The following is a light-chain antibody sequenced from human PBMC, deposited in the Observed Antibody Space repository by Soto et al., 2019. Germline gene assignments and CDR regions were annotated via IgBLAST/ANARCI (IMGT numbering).Light chain of an antibody. CDR1: QRVYSN. J-gene: IGKJ1*01. V-gene: IGKV3-15*01. Sequence: EILMTQSPDTLSVSPGESATLSCRASQRVYSNLAWYQQRPGQAPRLLIYGASTRATGVPARFSGRGSGTEFTLTISSLQSEDFAVYYCQQYNNWPTWTFGQGTKVDIK. CDR3: QQYNNWPTWT. CDR2: GAS.